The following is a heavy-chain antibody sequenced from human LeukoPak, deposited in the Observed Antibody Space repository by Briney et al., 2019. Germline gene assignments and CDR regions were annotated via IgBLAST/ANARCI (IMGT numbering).Heavy chain of an antibody. Sequence: GASVKVSCKASGYTFTSYAMHWVRQAPGQRLEWMGWINAGNGNTKYSQKFQGRVTITRDTSASTAYMELSSLRSEDTAVYYCARDVRLGDYAVSGMDVWGQGTTVTVSS. D-gene: IGHD4-17*01. CDR1: GYTFTSYA. J-gene: IGHJ6*02. V-gene: IGHV1-3*01. CDR3: ARDVRLGDYAVSGMDV. CDR2: INAGNGNT.